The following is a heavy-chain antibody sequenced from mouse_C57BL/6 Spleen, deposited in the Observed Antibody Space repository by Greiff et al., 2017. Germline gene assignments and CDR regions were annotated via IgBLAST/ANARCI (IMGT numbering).Heavy chain of an antibody. CDR1: GFTFSDYY. CDR3: ARRYLDYFDY. J-gene: IGHJ2*01. Sequence: EVMLVESGGGLVQPGGSLKLSCAASGFTFSDYYMYWVRQTPEKRLEWVAYISNGGGSTYYPDTVKGRITISRDNAKNTLYLPMSRLKSEDTAMYYCARRYLDYFDYWGQGTTLTVSS. V-gene: IGHV5-12*01. CDR2: ISNGGGST.